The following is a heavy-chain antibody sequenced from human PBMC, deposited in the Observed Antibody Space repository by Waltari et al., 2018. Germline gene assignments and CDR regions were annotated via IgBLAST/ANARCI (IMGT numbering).Heavy chain of an antibody. CDR2: INPYNGNT. D-gene: IGHD3-10*01. J-gene: IGHJ4*02. CDR1: GYTFTSSV. Sequence: QVQLVQSGPEVKKPGASVKVSCKASGYTFTSSVISWVRQAPGQGLEWMGWINPYNGNTKYIERLQGRVTLTTDTSTNTAYMELRSLRSDDTAMYYCARDPFAPFYWGQGTLVTVSS. V-gene: IGHV1-18*01. CDR3: ARDPFAPFY.